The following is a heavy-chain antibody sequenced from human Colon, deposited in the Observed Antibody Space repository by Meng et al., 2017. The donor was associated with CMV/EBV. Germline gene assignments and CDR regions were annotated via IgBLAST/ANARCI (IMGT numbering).Heavy chain of an antibody. CDR1: GFTFRRNA. CDR3: AKDGGGSSWDGFFDS. CDR2: VWSDESNK. D-gene: IGHD6-13*01. J-gene: IGHJ4*02. V-gene: IGHV3-33*06. Sequence: GEFLKIPLAASGFTFRRNAMHWVRQAPGKGLEWVAIVWSDESNKYYSDSVKGRFTIPRDNSKNMLYLQMNSLRAEDTAVYYCAKDGGGSSWDGFFDSWGQGSLVTVSS.